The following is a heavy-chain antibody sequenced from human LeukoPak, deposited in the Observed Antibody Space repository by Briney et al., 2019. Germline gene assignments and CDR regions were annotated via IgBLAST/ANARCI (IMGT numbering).Heavy chain of an antibody. V-gene: IGHV1-69*13. D-gene: IGHD2-2*01. J-gene: IGHJ4*02. CDR3: AAHEDIVVVPAAMDY. CDR1: GGTFSSYA. CDR2: IIPIFGTA. Sequence: SVKVSCKASGGTFSSYAISWVRQAPGQGLEWMGGIIPIFGTANYAQRFQGRVTITADESTSTAYMELSSLRSEDTAVYYCAAHEDIVVVPAAMDYWGQGTLVTVSS.